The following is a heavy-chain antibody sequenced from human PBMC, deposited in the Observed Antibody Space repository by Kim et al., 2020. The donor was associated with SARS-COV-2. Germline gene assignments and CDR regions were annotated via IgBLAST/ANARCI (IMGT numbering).Heavy chain of an antibody. CDR2: VSGDNADR. J-gene: IGHJ5*02. CDR3: AIGGLPGASAGTNWLDP. Sequence: ASVKVSCKASGDTFMKFGLSWLRQAPGHGLEWMGWVSGDNADRNTPGKFRGRLTMTMDTSTSTAYMELTSLRSDDTAIYYCAIGGLPGASAGTNWLDPWGPGTLVTVSS. D-gene: IGHD6-13*01. CDR1: GDTFMKFG. V-gene: IGHV1-18*01.